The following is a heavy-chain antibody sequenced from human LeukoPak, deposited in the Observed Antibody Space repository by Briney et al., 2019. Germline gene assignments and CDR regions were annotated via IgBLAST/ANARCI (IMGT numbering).Heavy chain of an antibody. D-gene: IGHD1-26*01. Sequence: PGGSLRLSCAASGFTFSSYEMNWVRQAPGKGLEWVSYISSSGSTIYYADSVKGRFTISRDNAKNSLYLQMNSLRAEDTAVYYCASEQSGNYYRPFDSWGQGTLVTVSS. CDR2: ISSSGSTI. CDR1: GFTFSSYE. V-gene: IGHV3-48*03. J-gene: IGHJ4*02. CDR3: ASEQSGNYYRPFDS.